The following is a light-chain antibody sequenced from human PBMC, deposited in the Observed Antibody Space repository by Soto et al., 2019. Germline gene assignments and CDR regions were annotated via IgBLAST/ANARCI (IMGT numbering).Light chain of an antibody. J-gene: IGLJ1*01. Sequence: QSVLTQPRSVSGSPGQSVIISCTGTSNDVGAYNCVSWYQQHPGKAPKLVIYDVSKRPSGVPARFSGSKSGNTASLTISGFQAEDEADYFCCSYAVRDTFYVFGTGTKVTVL. CDR3: CSYAVRDTFYV. CDR2: DVS. CDR1: SNDVGAYNC. V-gene: IGLV2-11*01.